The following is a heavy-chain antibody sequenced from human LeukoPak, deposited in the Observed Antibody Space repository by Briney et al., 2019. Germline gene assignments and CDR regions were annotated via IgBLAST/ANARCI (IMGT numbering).Heavy chain of an antibody. V-gene: IGHV3-23*01. J-gene: IGHJ6*03. CDR1: GFTFSSYA. Sequence: PGGSLRLSCAASGFTFSSYAMSWVRQAPGKGLEWVSAISGSGGSTYYADSVKGRFTISRDNSKNTLYLRMNSLRAEDTAVYYCAYHGTGYYHYYMDVWGKGTTVTVSS. D-gene: IGHD2-8*02. CDR2: ISGSGGST. CDR3: AYHGTGYYHYYMDV.